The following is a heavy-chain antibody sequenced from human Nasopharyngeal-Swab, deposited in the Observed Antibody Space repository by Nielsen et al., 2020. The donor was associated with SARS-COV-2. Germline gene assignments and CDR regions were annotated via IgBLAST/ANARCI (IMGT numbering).Heavy chain of an antibody. CDR1: GFTFSSYD. CDR2: ISGSGSRT. D-gene: IGHD3-22*01. CDR3: ARGGSYEYDAFDI. V-gene: IGHV3-23*01. Sequence: GGSLRLSCAASGFTFSSYDMSWVRQAAGKGLEWVAGISGSGSRTRYADSVKGRFTISRDNSKNTLYLQMNSLRAEDTAVYYCARGGSYEYDAFDIWGQGTMVTVSS. J-gene: IGHJ3*02.